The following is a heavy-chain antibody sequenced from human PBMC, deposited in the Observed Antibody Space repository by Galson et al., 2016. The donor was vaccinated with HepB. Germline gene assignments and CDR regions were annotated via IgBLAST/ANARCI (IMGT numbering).Heavy chain of an antibody. D-gene: IGHD4-17*01. V-gene: IGHV1-46*01. J-gene: IGHJ4*02. CDR2: INPRSGDT. Sequence: SVKVSCKASGYTFTSYSFHWVRQAPGHGLEWMGMINPRSGDTTYAQNFQGRVTMTRDTSTSTVYMDLSSLRSEDTAVYFCARDHGDQPFDYWGQGTLVTVSS. CDR3: ARDHGDQPFDY. CDR1: GYTFTSYS.